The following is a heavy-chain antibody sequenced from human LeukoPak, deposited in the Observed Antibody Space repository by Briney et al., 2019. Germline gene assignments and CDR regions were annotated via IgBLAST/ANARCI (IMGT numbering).Heavy chain of an antibody. CDR2: IRSSGSTI. D-gene: IGHD3-10*01. V-gene: IGHV3-48*04. J-gene: IGHJ4*02. CDR3: ARDSNTYYYASGSYFDY. Sequence: GGSLRLSCTASGFTFSGYSMNWVRQAPGKGLEWISYIRSSGSTIYYADSVKGRFTISRDNAKNSLYLQVNSLRAEDTAVYYCARDSNTYYYASGSYFDYWGQGTLVTVSS. CDR1: GFTFSGYS.